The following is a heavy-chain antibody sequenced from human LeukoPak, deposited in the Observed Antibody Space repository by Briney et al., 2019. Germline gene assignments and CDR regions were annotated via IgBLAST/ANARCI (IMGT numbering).Heavy chain of an antibody. CDR3: AKDQDYYYDSSGWNY. CDR1: GFSISRFA. Sequence: GGSLRLSCEASGFSISRFAMHWVRQAPGKGLEWVAVVSFDGNNKLYADSVQGRFTISTDKSKNTLYLQMNRLRAEDTAVYYCAKDQDYYYDSSGWNYWGQGTLVTVSS. V-gene: IGHV3-30-3*01. CDR2: VSFDGNNK. D-gene: IGHD3-22*01. J-gene: IGHJ4*02.